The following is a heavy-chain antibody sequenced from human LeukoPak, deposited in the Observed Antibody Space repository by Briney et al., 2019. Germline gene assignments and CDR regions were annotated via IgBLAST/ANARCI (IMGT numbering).Heavy chain of an antibody. V-gene: IGHV3-30*03. J-gene: IGHJ3*02. CDR3: ARVGGWYAFDI. Sequence: PGGSLRLSCAASGFTFSNYGMHWVRQAPGKGLEWVAVISFDGSYKYYADSVKGRFTISRDNSKNTLYLQMNSLRAEDTAVYYCARVGGWYAFDIWGQGTMVTVSS. CDR1: GFTFSNYG. CDR2: ISFDGSYK. D-gene: IGHD6-19*01.